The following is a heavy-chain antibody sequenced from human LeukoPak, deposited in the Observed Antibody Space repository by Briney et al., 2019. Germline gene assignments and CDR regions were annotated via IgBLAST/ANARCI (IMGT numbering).Heavy chain of an antibody. CDR3: ARELSSGWLRYYYYGMDV. J-gene: IGHJ6*02. V-gene: IGHV4-39*01. CDR2: IYYSGST. D-gene: IGHD6-19*01. Sequence: SETLSLTCTVSGGSISSSSYYWGWIRQPPGKGLEWIGSIYYSGSTYYNPSLRSRVTISVDTSKNQFSLKLSSVTAADTAVYYCARELSSGWLRYYYYGMDVWGQGTTVTVSS. CDR1: GGSISSSSYY.